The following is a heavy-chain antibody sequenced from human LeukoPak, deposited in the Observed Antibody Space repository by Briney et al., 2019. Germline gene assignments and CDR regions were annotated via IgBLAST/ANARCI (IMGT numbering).Heavy chain of an antibody. V-gene: IGHV4-30-2*01. CDR3: ARVGYSSGWLYYYYGMDV. D-gene: IGHD6-19*01. CDR1: GGSISSGGYY. CDR2: INHSGST. Sequence: PSQTLSLTCTVSGGSISSGGYYWSWIRQPPGKGLEWIGEINHSGSTNYNPSLKSRVTISVDTSKNQFSLKLSSVTAADTAVYYCARVGYSSGWLYYYYGMDVWGQGTTVTVSS. J-gene: IGHJ6*02.